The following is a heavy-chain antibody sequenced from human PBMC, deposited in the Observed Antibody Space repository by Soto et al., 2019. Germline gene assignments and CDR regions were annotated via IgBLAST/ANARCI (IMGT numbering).Heavy chain of an antibody. J-gene: IGHJ4*02. CDR2: IYYSGNT. CDR3: AGGKRCQLY. D-gene: IGHD2-2*01. V-gene: IGHV4-59*01. CDR1: GGSIKSYY. Sequence: SETLPLTCTVSGGSIKSYYWSWIRQPPGKGLEWIGYIYYSGNTYYNPSLRSRVTISLDTSKNQFSMKLSSVTTADMSVFFCAGGKRCQLYWGPGTLGSV.